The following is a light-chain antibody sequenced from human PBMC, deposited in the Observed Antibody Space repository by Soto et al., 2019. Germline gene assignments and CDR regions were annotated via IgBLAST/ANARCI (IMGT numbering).Light chain of an antibody. Sequence: DIQMTQSPSFVSASIGDRVTITCRASQGIGSWLAWYQQVPGRAPRLLIFPASPFQSGVSSRFRGSGSGTDFTLTITSLQHEYFATYFCLQANNFPVTFGEGTKVDMK. V-gene: IGKV1-12*01. J-gene: IGKJ4*01. CDR2: PAS. CDR3: LQANNFPVT. CDR1: QGIGSW.